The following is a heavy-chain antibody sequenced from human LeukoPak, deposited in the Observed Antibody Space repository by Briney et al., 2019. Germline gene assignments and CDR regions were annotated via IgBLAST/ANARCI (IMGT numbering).Heavy chain of an antibody. J-gene: IGHJ4*02. D-gene: IGHD3/OR15-3a*01. Sequence: TGGSLRLSCAASGFTISSNYMSWVRQAPGKGLEWVSAIYSGGSTYYADSVKGRFTISRDNSKNTLYLQMNSLRAEDTAVYYCAIYDFWNGYFFDYWGQGTLVTVSS. CDR2: IYSGGST. CDR3: AIYDFWNGYFFDY. CDR1: GFTISSNY. V-gene: IGHV3-66*02.